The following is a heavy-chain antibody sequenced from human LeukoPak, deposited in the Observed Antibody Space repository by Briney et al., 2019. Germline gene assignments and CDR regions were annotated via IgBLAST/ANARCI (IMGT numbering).Heavy chain of an antibody. CDR1: TRFINSYY. CDR2: IYTTGKT. J-gene: IGHJ4*02. V-gene: IGHV4-4*07. Sequence: PSETQSLTCTVSTRFINSYYWGWVRQPAGRGLEWIGRIYTTGKTDYNPSLKSRLTMSVDTSKRQFSLNLRSVTAADTAIYYCARHGYTASHYFLDFWSQGTLVTVSS. D-gene: IGHD3-16*01. CDR3: ARHGYTASHYFLDF.